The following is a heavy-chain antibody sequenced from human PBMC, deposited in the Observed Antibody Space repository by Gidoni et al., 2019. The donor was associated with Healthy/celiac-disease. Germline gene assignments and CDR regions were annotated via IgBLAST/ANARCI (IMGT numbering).Heavy chain of an antibody. D-gene: IGHD3-3*01. V-gene: IGHV4-34*01. Sequence: QVQLQQWGAGLLKPSETLPLTCAVYGGSFSGYYWRWIRQPPGKGLDWNGEINHSGSTNYNPSRKSRVTISVDTSKNQFSLKLSSVTAADTAVYYCARAPYYDFWSGYYTAEYFQHWGQGTLVTVSS. CDR1: GGSFSGYY. CDR3: ARAPYYDFWSGYYTAEYFQH. CDR2: INHSGST. J-gene: IGHJ1*01.